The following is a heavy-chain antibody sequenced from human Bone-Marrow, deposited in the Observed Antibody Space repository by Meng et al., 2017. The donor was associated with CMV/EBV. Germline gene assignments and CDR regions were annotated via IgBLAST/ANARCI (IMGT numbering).Heavy chain of an antibody. CDR1: GLNFDDYG. V-gene: IGHV3-21*01. Sequence: GGSLRLSCAASGLNFDDYGMHWVRQAPGKGLVWVSSISSSSSYIYYADSVKGRFTISRDNAKNSLYLQMNSLRAEDTAVYYCARGHCSSTSCYRHYFDYWGQGTLVTVSS. D-gene: IGHD2-2*01. CDR3: ARGHCSSTSCYRHYFDY. CDR2: ISSSSSYI. J-gene: IGHJ4*02.